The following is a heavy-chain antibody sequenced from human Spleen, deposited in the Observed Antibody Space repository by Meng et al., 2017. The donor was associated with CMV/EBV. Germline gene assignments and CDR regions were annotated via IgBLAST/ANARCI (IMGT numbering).Heavy chain of an antibody. J-gene: IGHJ6*02. V-gene: IGHV1-2*02. D-gene: IGHD3-3*01. CDR1: GYTFTGYY. Sequence: ASVKVSCKASGYTFTGYYMHWVRQAPGQGLEWMGWINPNSGGPNYAQKFQGRVTMTRDTSISTAYMELSRLRSDDTAVYYCARDRQSRSGTYDFWSGYSYYYYGMDVWGQGTTVTVSS. CDR3: ARDRQSRSGTYDFWSGYSYYYYGMDV. CDR2: INPNSGGP.